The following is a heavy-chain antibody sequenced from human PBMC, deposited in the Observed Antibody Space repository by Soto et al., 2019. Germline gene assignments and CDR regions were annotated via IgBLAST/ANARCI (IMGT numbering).Heavy chain of an antibody. V-gene: IGHV4-59*01. CDR3: ARDQLSSGLYVWFDP. Sequence: HVQLQESGPGLVKPSETLSLTCTVSGGSISTYYWSWIRQPPGKGLEWIGYIYYDGSTSYNPSLRSRVTISVDTSKKQFSLILRSVTSADTAVYYCARDQLSSGLYVWFDPWGQGTLVTVSS. CDR1: GGSISTYY. J-gene: IGHJ5*02. CDR2: IYYDGST. D-gene: IGHD6-25*01.